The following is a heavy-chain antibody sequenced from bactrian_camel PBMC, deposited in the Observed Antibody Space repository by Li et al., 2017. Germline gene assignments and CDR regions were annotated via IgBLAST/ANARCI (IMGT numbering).Heavy chain of an antibody. D-gene: IGHD5*01. CDR2: IKSDGST. Sequence: QLVESGGGSVEVGGSLKLSCTASEFTFVNSDVGWYRQVPDTACEWVSTIKSDGSTLYADPVKGRFTISQNDAKNVVYLQMDNMKLDDTAMYYCAADPSRELWVGYPPYKYWGQGTQVTVS. J-gene: IGHJ4*01. CDR1: EFTFVNSD. CDR3: AADPSRELWVGYPPYKY. V-gene: IGHV3S9*01.